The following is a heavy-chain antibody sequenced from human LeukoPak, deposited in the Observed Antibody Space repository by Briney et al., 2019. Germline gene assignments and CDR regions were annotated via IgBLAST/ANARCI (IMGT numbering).Heavy chain of an antibody. CDR2: IIPILGTA. J-gene: IGHJ4*02. D-gene: IGHD6-19*01. V-gene: IGHV1-69*13. Sequence: ASVKVSCKASGGTFSSYAISWVRQAPGQGLEWMGGIIPILGTANYAQKFQGRVTITADESTSTAYMELSSLRSEDTAVYYCARDGAVAGLFDYWGQGTLVTVSS. CDR1: GGTFSSYA. CDR3: ARDGAVAGLFDY.